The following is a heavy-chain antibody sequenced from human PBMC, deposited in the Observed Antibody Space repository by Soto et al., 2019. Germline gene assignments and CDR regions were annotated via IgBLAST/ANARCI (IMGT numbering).Heavy chain of an antibody. CDR3: ARRGALTSYYFGYYFDY. D-gene: IGHD3-9*01. J-gene: IGHJ4*02. Sequence: ASVKVSCKASGYTFPKYAMHWVRQAPGQRLEWMGWINPGNGNTKYSQKFQGRVTFTGDTSASTAYLELSSLRSEDTAVYYCARRGALTSYYFGYYFDYWGQGTLVTVSS. V-gene: IGHV1-3*01. CDR1: GYTFPKYA. CDR2: INPGNGNT.